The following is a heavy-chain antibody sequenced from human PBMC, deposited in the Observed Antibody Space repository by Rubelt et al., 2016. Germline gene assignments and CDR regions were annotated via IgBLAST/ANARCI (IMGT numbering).Heavy chain of an antibody. J-gene: IGHJ4*02. V-gene: IGHV2-70*15. CDR2: IDWDDDE. CDR1: GLSLNTSGMC. CDR3: ARTQYYDVLTTYLIPFDQ. Sequence: QVTLRESGPALVKPTQTLTLTCTFSGLSLNTSGMCVSWIRQPPGKALEWLARIDWDDDEYYSPSLKTRLTTSKDTSKNQVVLTMTNMDPVDTATYYCARTQYYDVLTTYLIPFDQWGQGTLVTVSS. D-gene: IGHD3-9*01.